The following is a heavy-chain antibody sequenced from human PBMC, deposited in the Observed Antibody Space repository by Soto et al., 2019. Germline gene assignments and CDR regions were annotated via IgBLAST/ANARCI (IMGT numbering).Heavy chain of an antibody. CDR3: ARSRYSGSYFFDY. J-gene: IGHJ4*02. D-gene: IGHD1-26*01. CDR1: CGSISGGDYY. CDR2: IHYIGST. Sequence: PSETVSLTCTFSCGSISGGDYYWSWIRQPPGKGLEWISYIHYIGSTYYNPSLKIRVTISVDTSKNQFSLKLSSVTAADTAVYYCARSRYSGSYFFDYWGQGILVTVS. V-gene: IGHV4-30-4*01.